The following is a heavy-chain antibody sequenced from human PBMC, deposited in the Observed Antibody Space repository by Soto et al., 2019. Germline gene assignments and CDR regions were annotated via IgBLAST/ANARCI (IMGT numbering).Heavy chain of an antibody. Sequence: QVQLVQSGVEVKKPGASVKVSCKASGYTFTSYGVSWVRQAPGQGLEWMGWISGYNGNTNYAQKLQGRVTMTTDTSTSTANMELGSLRAEDTAVYYCARVVVVPAAKRGYYYYYGMDVWGQGPTVTVSS. J-gene: IGHJ6*02. D-gene: IGHD2-2*01. CDR2: ISGYNGNT. CDR1: GYTFTSYG. V-gene: IGHV1-18*01. CDR3: ARVVVVPAAKRGYYYYYGMDV.